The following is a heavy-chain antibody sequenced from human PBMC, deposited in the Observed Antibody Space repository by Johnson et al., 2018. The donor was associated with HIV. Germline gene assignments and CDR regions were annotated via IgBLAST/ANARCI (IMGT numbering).Heavy chain of an antibody. CDR3: AKGDNSGYYVAFDI. CDR1: GFTFSTNW. D-gene: IGHD3-22*01. CDR2: INSDGSST. V-gene: IGHV3-74*02. J-gene: IGHJ3*02. Sequence: MQLVESGGDLVQPGGSLRLSCVGSGFTFSTNWMHWVRQAPGKGLVWVSRINSDGSSTSYADSVKGRFTISRDNAKNTLYLQMNSLRAEDTAVYYCAKGDNSGYYVAFDIWGQGTMVTVSS.